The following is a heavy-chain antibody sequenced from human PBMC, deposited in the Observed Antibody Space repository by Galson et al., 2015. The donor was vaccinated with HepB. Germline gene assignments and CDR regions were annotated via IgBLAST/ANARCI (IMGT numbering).Heavy chain of an antibody. CDR3: ATIIYNWNDADAFDI. D-gene: IGHD1-20*01. V-gene: IGHV1-24*01. Sequence: SVKVSCKVSGYTLTELSMHWVRQAPGKGLEWMGGFDPEDGETIYAQKFQGRVTMTEDTSTDTAYMELSSLRSEDTAVYYCATIIYNWNDADAFDIWGQGTMVTVSS. J-gene: IGHJ3*02. CDR1: GYTLTELS. CDR2: FDPEDGET.